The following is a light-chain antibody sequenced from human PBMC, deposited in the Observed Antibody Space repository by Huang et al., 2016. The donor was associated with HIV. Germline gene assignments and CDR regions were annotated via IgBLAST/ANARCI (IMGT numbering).Light chain of an antibody. CDR2: ASS. V-gene: IGKV1-27*01. CDR3: QKYDSAPRT. Sequence: MTQSPPSLSASIGDRVTLTCRASRDISTFLAWYQQNPGNPPRLLIYASSILHAGVPSRFSGGGSGTNFTLTVSSLQPEDVANYYCQKYDSAPRTFGQGTKLEL. CDR1: RDISTF. J-gene: IGKJ1*01.